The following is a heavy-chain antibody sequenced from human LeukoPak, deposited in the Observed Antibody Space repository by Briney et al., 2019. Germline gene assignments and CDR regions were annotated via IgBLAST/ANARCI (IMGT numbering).Heavy chain of an antibody. J-gene: IGHJ4*02. Sequence: PSETLSLTCAVYGGSFSGYYWSWIRQPPGKGLEWIGEINHSGSTNYNPSLKSRVTISVDTSKNQFSLKLSSVTAADTAVYYCARDRAGGNFDYWGQGTLVTVSS. CDR1: GGSFSGYY. CDR3: ARDRAGGNFDY. D-gene: IGHD3-16*01. V-gene: IGHV4-34*01. CDR2: INHSGST.